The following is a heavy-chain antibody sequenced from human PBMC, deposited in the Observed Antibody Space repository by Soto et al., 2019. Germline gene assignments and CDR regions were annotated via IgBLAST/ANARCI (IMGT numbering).Heavy chain of an antibody. V-gene: IGHV1-18*01. CDR1: GYTFSNYG. Sequence: QVQLVQSGGEVKRPGASVKVSCKTSGYTFSNYGITWVRQAPGQPLEWLGWISLYSDGANYAQKFQGRVSMTTDTSTTTAYLELRSLTSDDTAVYYCARVVPGVEAWFGPWGQGTLVTVSS. J-gene: IGHJ5*02. CDR3: ARVVPGVEAWFGP. D-gene: IGHD2-2*01. CDR2: ISLYSDGA.